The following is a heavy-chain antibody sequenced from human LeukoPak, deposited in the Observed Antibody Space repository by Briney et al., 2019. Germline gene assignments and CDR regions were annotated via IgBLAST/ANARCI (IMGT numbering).Heavy chain of an antibody. CDR1: GGSISSGSYY. D-gene: IGHD1-1*01. J-gene: IGHJ4*02. CDR2: IYTSGST. V-gene: IGHV4-61*02. CDR3: ARSERVKGTFDY. Sequence: PSQTLSLTCTVSGGSISSGSYYWSWIRQPAGKGLEWIGRIYTSGSTNYNPSLKSRVTISVDTSKNQFSLKLGSVTAADTAVYYCARSERVKGTFDYWGQGTLVTVSS.